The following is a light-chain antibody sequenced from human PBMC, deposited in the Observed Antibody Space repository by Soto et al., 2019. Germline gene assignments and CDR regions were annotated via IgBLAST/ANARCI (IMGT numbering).Light chain of an antibody. CDR3: CSYTGISTLV. J-gene: IGLJ2*01. V-gene: IGLV2-14*01. Sequence: QSALTQPASVSGSPGQSITISCTGTSSDVGAYNYVSWYQQHPGKAPKLMIYEVNNRPSGVSNRFSGSKSGNTASLTISGVQAEDEADYYCCSYTGISTLVFGGGTKLTVL. CDR2: EVN. CDR1: SSDVGAYNY.